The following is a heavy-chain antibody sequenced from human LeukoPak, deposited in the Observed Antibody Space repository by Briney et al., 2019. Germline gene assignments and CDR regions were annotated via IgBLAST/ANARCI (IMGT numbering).Heavy chain of an antibody. CDR1: GYTFTGYY. V-gene: IGHV1-18*04. CDR3: ARGGSTTVVTRYYGMDV. CDR2: ISAYNGNT. D-gene: IGHD4-23*01. Sequence: ASVKVSCKASGYTFTGYYMHWVRQAPGQGLEWMGWISAYNGNTNYAQKLQGRVTMTTDTSTSTAYMELRSLRSDDTAVYYCARGGSTTVVTRYYGMDVWGQGTTVTVSS. J-gene: IGHJ6*02.